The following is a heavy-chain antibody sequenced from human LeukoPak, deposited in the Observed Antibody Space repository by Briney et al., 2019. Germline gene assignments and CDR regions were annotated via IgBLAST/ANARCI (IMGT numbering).Heavy chain of an antibody. CDR1: GFIFSSYS. CDR3: AKNGQSGFSFDP. J-gene: IGHJ5*02. Sequence: GSLRLSCAASGFIFSSYSMNWVRQAPGKGLEWIGEGSESGGTKFNPSLKSRVTISADTSKNQFSLKLNSVTAADTAVYYCAKNGQSGFSFDPWGQGTLVTVSS. CDR2: GSESGGT. V-gene: IGHV4-34*08. D-gene: IGHD3-3*01.